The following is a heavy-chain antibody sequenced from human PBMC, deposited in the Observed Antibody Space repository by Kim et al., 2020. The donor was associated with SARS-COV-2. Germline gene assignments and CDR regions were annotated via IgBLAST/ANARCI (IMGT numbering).Heavy chain of an antibody. CDR1: GGSVSSGSYF. J-gene: IGHJ4*02. V-gene: IGHV4-61*01. CDR3: ARAPNDFWSGYPYYFDY. Sequence: SETLSLTCTVSGGSVSSGSYFWSWIRQPPGKGLEWIGYIYYSGKTNYNPSLKSRVTMSVDTSKNQFSLKLRSVTAADTAVYYCARAPNDFWSGYPYYFDYWGQGTLVTVSS. CDR2: IYYSGKT. D-gene: IGHD3-3*01.